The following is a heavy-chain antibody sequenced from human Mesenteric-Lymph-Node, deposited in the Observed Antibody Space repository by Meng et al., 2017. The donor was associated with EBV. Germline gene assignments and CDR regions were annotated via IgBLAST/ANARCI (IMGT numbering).Heavy chain of an antibody. D-gene: IGHD2-2*01. CDR1: GDSISSGDNY. V-gene: IGHV4-30-4*01. CDR2: IYYSGST. Sequence: QGQLQGSGPGLAKPSQTLSLTCAGSGDSISSGDNYWGWIRQPPGKGLEWIGYIYYSGSTYYNPSLKSRVSISVDTSKNQFSLKLSSVTAADTAVYYCARGGYCSSISCYVDYWGQGTLVTVSS. CDR3: ARGGYCSSISCYVDY. J-gene: IGHJ4*02.